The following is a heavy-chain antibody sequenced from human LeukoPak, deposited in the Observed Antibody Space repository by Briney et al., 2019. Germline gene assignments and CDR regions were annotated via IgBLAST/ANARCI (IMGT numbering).Heavy chain of an antibody. Sequence: GRSLRLSCAASGFTFSNYAMYWVRQAPGKGLEWVAIIWYDGSNKYYADSVKGRFTISRDNSKNTLYLQMNSLRAEDTAVYYCARGAYCSGSRCPGAFDIWGQGTMVTVSS. CDR1: GFTFSNYA. CDR3: ARGAYCSGSRCPGAFDI. V-gene: IGHV3-33*01. J-gene: IGHJ3*02. D-gene: IGHD2-15*01. CDR2: IWYDGSNK.